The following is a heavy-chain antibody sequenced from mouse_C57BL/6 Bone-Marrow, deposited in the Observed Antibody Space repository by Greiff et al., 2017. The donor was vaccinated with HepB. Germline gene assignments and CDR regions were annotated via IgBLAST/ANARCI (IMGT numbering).Heavy chain of an antibody. CDR3: ARRGRPRARGFDY. D-gene: IGHD3-3*01. CDR2: ISSGSSTI. CDR1: GFTFSDYG. Sequence: EVQLVESGGGLVKPGGSLKLSCAASGFTFSDYGMHWVRQAPEKGLEWVAYISSGSSTIYYADTVKGRFTISRDNAKNTLFLQMTSLRSGDTAMYYCARRGRPRARGFDYWGQGTTLTVSS. J-gene: IGHJ2*01. V-gene: IGHV5-17*01.